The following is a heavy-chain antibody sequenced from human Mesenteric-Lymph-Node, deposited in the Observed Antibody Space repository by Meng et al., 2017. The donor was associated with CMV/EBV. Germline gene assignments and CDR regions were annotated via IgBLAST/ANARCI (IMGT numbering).Heavy chain of an antibody. CDR1: GYPFTGYY. CDR3: AREYSSGWYFDY. Sequence: CKASGYPFTGYYMHWVRQAPGQGLEWMGWINPNSGGTNYAQKFQGWVTMTRDTSISTAYMELSRLRSDDTAVYYCAREYSSGWYFDYWGRGTLVTVSS. D-gene: IGHD6-19*01. V-gene: IGHV1-2*04. J-gene: IGHJ4*02. CDR2: INPNSGGT.